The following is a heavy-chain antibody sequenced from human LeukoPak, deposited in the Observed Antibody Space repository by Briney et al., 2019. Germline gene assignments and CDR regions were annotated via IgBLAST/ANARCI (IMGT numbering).Heavy chain of an antibody. D-gene: IGHD1-26*01. J-gene: IGHJ6*02. CDR2: ISWDGGST. Sequence: GGSLRLSCAASGFTFDDYAMHWVRQAPGKGLEWVSLISWDGGSTYYADSGKGRFTISRDNSKNSLYLQMNSLRAEDTALYYCAKAKSGSGSLGYYGMDVWGQGTTVTVSS. CDR3: AKAKSGSGSLGYYGMDV. V-gene: IGHV3-43D*03. CDR1: GFTFDDYA.